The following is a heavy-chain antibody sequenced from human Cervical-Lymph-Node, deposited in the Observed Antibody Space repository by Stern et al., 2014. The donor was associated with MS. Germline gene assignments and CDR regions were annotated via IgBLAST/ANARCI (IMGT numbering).Heavy chain of an antibody. CDR2: ISYDGSDK. CDR1: GFTFSSHA. V-gene: IGHV3-30*01. CDR3: ARGGAVTTSDYYLDY. Sequence: VQLVQSGGGVVQPGRSLRLSCAASGFTFSSHAMHWVRQAPGQGLEWVALISYDGSDKNDADPVKGRFTISRDYARNTLYRQMNSLRVDDTAVYYCARGGAVTTSDYYLDYWGQGSLVTVSS. J-gene: IGHJ4*02. D-gene: IGHD4-17*01.